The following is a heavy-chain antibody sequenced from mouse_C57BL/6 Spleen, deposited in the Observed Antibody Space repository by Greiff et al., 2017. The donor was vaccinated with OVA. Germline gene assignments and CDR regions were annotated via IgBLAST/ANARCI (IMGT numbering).Heavy chain of an antibody. J-gene: IGHJ2*01. V-gene: IGHV1-80*01. CDR1: GYAFSSYW. Sequence: VQLQQSGAELVKPGASVKISCKASGYAFSSYWMNWVKQRPGKGLEWIGQIYPGDGDTNYNGKFKSKATLTADKSSSTAYMQLSSLTSEDSAVYFCARQEGYDYDEGFDYWGQGTTLTVSS. D-gene: IGHD2-4*01. CDR2: IYPGDGDT. CDR3: ARQEGYDYDEGFDY.